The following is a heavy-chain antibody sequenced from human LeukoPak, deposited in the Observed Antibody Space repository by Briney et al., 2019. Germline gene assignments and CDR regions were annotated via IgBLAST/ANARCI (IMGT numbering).Heavy chain of an antibody. D-gene: IGHD3-9*01. CDR1: GFTLSSYA. CDR3: AKDSTLTYLFDY. J-gene: IGHJ4*02. Sequence: PGGSLRLSCAASGFTLSSYAMSWVRQAPGKGLEWISAISGSGGSTYYADSVKGRFTISRDNSKNTLYLQMNSLRAEDTAVYYCAKDSTLTYLFDYWGQGTLVTVSS. V-gene: IGHV3-23*01. CDR2: ISGSGGST.